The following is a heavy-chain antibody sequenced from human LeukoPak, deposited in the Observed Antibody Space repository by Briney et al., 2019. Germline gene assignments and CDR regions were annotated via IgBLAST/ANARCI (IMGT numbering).Heavy chain of an antibody. CDR1: GYTFTSYY. J-gene: IGHJ4*02. Sequence: EASVKVSCKASGYTFTSYYMHWVRQAPGQGLEWMGIINPSGGSTSYAQKFQGRVTMTRDMSTSTVYMELSSLRSEDTAVYYCASPGHSSSWYKWTFDYWGQGTLVTVSS. CDR2: INPSGGST. D-gene: IGHD6-13*01. V-gene: IGHV1-46*01. CDR3: ASPGHSSSWYKWTFDY.